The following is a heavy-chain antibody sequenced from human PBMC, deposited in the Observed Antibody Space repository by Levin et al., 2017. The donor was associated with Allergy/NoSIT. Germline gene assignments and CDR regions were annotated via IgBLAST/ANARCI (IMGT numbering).Heavy chain of an antibody. CDR1: GFTFSNYA. J-gene: IGHJ6*02. CDR2: ITGNGGST. CDR3: AKKYSSSWYYYYGLDV. V-gene: IGHV3-23*01. Sequence: GGSLRLSCTASGFTFSNYAMSWVRQAPGKGLEWVSAITGNGGSTYYADSVKGRFTISRDNSKNTVHLQMNSLRAEDTAVYYCAKKYSSSWYYYYGLDVWGQGTTVTVSS. D-gene: IGHD6-13*01.